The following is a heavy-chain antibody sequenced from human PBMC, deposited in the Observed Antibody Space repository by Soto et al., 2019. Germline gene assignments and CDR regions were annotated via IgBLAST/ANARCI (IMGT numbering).Heavy chain of an antibody. J-gene: IGHJ3*02. V-gene: IGHV3-23*01. CDR3: AKERVYDSSGYYLWSHAFDI. CDR1: GFTFSSYA. Sequence: GGSLRLSCAASGFTFSSYAMSWVRQAPGKGLEWVSAISGSGGSTYYADSVKGRFTISRDNSKNTLYLQMNSLRAEDTAVYYCAKERVYDSSGYYLWSHAFDIWGQGTMVTVSS. CDR2: ISGSGGST. D-gene: IGHD3-22*01.